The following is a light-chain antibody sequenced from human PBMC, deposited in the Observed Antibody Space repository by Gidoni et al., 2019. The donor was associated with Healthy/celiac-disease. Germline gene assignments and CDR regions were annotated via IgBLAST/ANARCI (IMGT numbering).Light chain of an antibody. CDR3: QQYYSYPRT. CDR1: QGISSY. V-gene: IGKV1-8*01. Sequence: AIRITQSPSSLSASTGDRVTITCRASQGISSYLAWYQQKPGKAPKLLIYAASTLQSGVPSRFSGSGSGTDFTLTINCLQSEDFATYYCQQYYSYPRTFXHXTKVXIK. CDR2: AAS. J-gene: IGKJ1*01.